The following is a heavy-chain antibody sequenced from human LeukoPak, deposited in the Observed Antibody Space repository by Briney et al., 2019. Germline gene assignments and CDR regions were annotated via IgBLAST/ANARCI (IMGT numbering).Heavy chain of an antibody. V-gene: IGHV1-18*01. Sequence: ASVKVSCKASGYTFTSYGISWVRQAPGQGLEWMGWISAYNGNTNYAQKLQCRVTMTTDTSTSTAYMELRSLRSDDTAVYYCARDGFTIFGVVIIRDYYYYMDVWGKGTTVTVSS. J-gene: IGHJ6*03. D-gene: IGHD3-3*01. CDR3: ARDGFTIFGVVIIRDYYYYMDV. CDR2: ISAYNGNT. CDR1: GYTFTSYG.